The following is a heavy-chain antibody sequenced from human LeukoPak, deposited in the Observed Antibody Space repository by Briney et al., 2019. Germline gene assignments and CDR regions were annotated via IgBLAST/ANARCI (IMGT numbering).Heavy chain of an antibody. CDR2: ISGSGGST. CDR3: AKDRVYSSSWYDY. J-gene: IGHJ4*02. D-gene: IGHD6-13*01. Sequence: PGGSLRLSCAASGFTFSSYAMSWVRQAPGKGLEWVSAISGSGGSTYYADSVKGRFTISRGNSKNTLYLQMNSLRAEDTAVYYCAKDRVYSSSWYDYWGQGTLVTVSS. V-gene: IGHV3-23*01. CDR1: GFTFSSYA.